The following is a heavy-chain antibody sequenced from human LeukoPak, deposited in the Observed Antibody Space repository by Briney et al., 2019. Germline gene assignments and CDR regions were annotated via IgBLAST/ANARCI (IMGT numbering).Heavy chain of an antibody. CDR3: ARESTDCSSTSCYAEYFDY. D-gene: IGHD2-2*01. V-gene: IGHV3-30*04. Sequence: GGSLRLSCAASGFTFSSYAMHWVRQAPGKGLEWVAVISYDGSNKYYADSVKGRFTISRDNSKNTLYLQMNSLRADDTAVYYCARESTDCSSTSCYAEYFDYWGQGTLVTVSS. J-gene: IGHJ4*02. CDR2: ISYDGSNK. CDR1: GFTFSSYA.